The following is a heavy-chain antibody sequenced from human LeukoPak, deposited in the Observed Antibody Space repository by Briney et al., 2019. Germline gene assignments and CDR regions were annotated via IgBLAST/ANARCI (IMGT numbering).Heavy chain of an antibody. D-gene: IGHD3-3*01. V-gene: IGHV3-30*04. Sequence: PGGSLRLSCAASGFTFSSYAMHWVRQAPGEGLEWVAVISYDGSNKYYADSVKGRFTISRDNSKNTLYLQMNSLRSEDTAVYYCARGKPGYDFWSGYYYYYMDVWGKGTTVTVSS. CDR1: GFTFSSYA. J-gene: IGHJ6*03. CDR2: ISYDGSNK. CDR3: ARGKPGYDFWSGYYYYYMDV.